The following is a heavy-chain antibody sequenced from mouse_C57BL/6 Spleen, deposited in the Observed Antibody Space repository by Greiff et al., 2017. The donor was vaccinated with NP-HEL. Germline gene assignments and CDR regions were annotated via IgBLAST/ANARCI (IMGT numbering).Heavy chain of an antibody. V-gene: IGHV1-52*01. D-gene: IGHD4-1*01. J-gene: IGHJ3*01. CDR1: GYTFTSYW. CDR2: IDPSDSET. CDR3: ARGQTGTGFAY. Sequence: QVQLKQPGAELVRPGSSVKLSCKASGYTFTSYWMHWVKQRPIQGLEWIGNIDPSDSETHYNQKFKDKATLTVDKSSSTAYMQLSSLTTEDAAVYYCARGQTGTGFAYWGQGTLVTVSA.